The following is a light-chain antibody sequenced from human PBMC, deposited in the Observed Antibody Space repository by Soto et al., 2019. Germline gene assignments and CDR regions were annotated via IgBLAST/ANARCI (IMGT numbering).Light chain of an antibody. CDR2: EDI. CDR3: CSYAGGTSVV. J-gene: IGLJ2*01. CDR1: SSDVGKYNL. Sequence: QSALTQPASVSGSPGQSITISCTGSSSDVGKYNLVSWYQHHPGKAPKLMIYEDIERPSGVSNRFSGSKSGSTASLTISGLQTEDEADYYCCSYAGGTSVVFGGGTKLTVL. V-gene: IGLV2-23*01.